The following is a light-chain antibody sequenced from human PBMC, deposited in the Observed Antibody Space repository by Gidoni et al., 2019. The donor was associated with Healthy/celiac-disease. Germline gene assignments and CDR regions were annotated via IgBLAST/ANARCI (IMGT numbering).Light chain of an antibody. CDR2: KDS. CDR3: QSADSSGTYVV. CDR1: ALPKQY. V-gene: IGLV3-25*03. J-gene: IGLJ2*01. Sequence: SYEVSQPPSTTVSPGQTARITCPGDALPKQYANWYQQKPGQAPILVIFKDSERPSGIPERFSGSSSETTVTLTISGVQADDEADYYCQSADSSGTYVVLGGGTKLTVL.